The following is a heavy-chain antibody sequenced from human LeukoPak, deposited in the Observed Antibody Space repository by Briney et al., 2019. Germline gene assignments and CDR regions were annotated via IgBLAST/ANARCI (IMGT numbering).Heavy chain of an antibody. J-gene: IGHJ4*02. V-gene: IGHV4-61*01. CDR2: IYYSGST. CDR3: TRSRGYSYGQDY. CDR1: GGSISSGSYY. Sequence: SETLSLTCTVSGGSISSGSYYWSWIRQPPGKGLEWIGHIYYSGSTNYNPSLRSRVTISIDTSKIQFSLKLRSVTAADTAVYYCTRSRGYSYGQDYWGQGTLVTVSS. D-gene: IGHD5-18*01.